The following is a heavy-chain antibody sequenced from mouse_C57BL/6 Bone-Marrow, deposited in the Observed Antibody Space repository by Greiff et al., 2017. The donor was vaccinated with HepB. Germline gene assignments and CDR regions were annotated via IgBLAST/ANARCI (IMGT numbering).Heavy chain of an antibody. D-gene: IGHD2-3*01. Sequence: QVQLQQSGPGLVQPSQSLSITCTVSGFSLTSYGVHWVRQSPGKGLEWLGVIWSGGSTDYNAAFISRLSISKDNSKSQVFLKMNSLQADDTAIYYCATAGYYDAMDYWGQGTSVTVSS. CDR3: ATAGYYDAMDY. J-gene: IGHJ4*01. CDR2: IWSGGST. CDR1: GFSLTSYG. V-gene: IGHV2-2*01.